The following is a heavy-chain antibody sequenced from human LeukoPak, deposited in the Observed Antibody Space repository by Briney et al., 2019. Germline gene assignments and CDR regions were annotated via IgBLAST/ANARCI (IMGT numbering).Heavy chain of an antibody. CDR1: GLSISAHS. CDR3: ARAGKGGYSSGWHTFDS. CDR2: IHYSGST. V-gene: IGHV4-59*11. D-gene: IGHD6-19*01. J-gene: IGHJ5*01. Sequence: SETLSLTCTVSGLSISAHSWTWIRQPPGKGLEWVWYIHYSGSTYYNPSLKSRVTTSVDTSKNQFSLRLTSVTAADTAVYYCARAGKGGYSSGWHTFDSWGQGTLVTVSS.